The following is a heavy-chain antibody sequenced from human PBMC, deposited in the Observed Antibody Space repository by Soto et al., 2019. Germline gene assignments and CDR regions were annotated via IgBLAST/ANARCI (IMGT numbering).Heavy chain of an antibody. CDR1: GGSISSYY. D-gene: IGHD3-16*01. CDR3: ARCGGLNYYGMDV. J-gene: IGHJ6*02. V-gene: IGHV4-59*01. CDR2: IYYSGST. Sequence: SETLSLTCTVSGGSISSYYWSWIRQPPGKGLEWIGYIYYSGSTNYNPSLKSRVTISVDTSKNQFSLKLSSVTAADTAVYYCARCGGLNYYGMDVWGQGTTVTVSS.